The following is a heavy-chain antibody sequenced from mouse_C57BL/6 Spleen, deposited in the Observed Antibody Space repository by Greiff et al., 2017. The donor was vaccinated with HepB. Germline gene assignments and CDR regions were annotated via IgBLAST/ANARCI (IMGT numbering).Heavy chain of an antibody. CDR2: INPNNGGT. V-gene: IGHV1-26*01. CDR3: ARSRKTGTEFAY. J-gene: IGHJ3*01. CDR1: GYTFTDYY. Sequence: EVQLQQSGPELVKPGASVKISCKASGYTFTDYYMNWVKQSHGKSLEWIGDINPNNGGTSYNQKFKGKATLTVDKSSSTAYMELRSLTSEDSAVYYCARSRKTGTEFAYWGQGTLVTVSA. D-gene: IGHD4-1*01.